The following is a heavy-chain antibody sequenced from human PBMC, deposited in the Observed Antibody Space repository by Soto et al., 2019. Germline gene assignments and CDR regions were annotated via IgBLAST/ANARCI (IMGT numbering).Heavy chain of an antibody. Sequence: QVHLVQSGAEVKKPGASVKVSCKASGYTFSSYGITWVRQAPGQGLEWMGWINGDNGKTIYGQKLQGRVTMTTDTSTSTAYMEVRSLRSDDTAVYYCARDLAWGSGRDVVAEDWLAPWGQGTLVTVSS. V-gene: IGHV1-18*01. CDR1: GYTFSSYG. D-gene: IGHD3-10*01. J-gene: IGHJ5*02. CDR2: INGDNGKT. CDR3: ARDLAWGSGRDVVAEDWLAP.